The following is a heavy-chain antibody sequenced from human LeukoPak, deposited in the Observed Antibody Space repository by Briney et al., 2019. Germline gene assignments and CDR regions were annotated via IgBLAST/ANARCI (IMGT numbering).Heavy chain of an antibody. CDR3: ARTNAFDI. Sequence: SETLSLTCAVYGGSFSGYYWSWIRQPPGKGLEWIGEINHSGSSNYNPSLKSRVTISVDTSKNQFSLRLSSVTAADTAVYYCARTNAFDIWGQGTMVTVSS. CDR1: GGSFSGYY. J-gene: IGHJ3*02. CDR2: INHSGSS. V-gene: IGHV4-34*01.